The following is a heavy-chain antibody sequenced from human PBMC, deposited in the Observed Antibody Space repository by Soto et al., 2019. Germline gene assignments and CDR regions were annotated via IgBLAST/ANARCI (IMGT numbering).Heavy chain of an antibody. CDR2: IYYSGST. D-gene: IGHD6-19*01. Sequence: QLQLQESGPGLVKPSETLSLTCTVSGGSISSSSYYWGWIRQPPGKGLEWIGSIYYSGSTYYNPSLKSRVTISVDTSKNQFSLKLSSVTAADTAVYYCARRPKTVAGTFDYWGQGTLVTVSS. J-gene: IGHJ4*02. CDR1: GGSISSSSYY. CDR3: ARRPKTVAGTFDY. V-gene: IGHV4-39*01.